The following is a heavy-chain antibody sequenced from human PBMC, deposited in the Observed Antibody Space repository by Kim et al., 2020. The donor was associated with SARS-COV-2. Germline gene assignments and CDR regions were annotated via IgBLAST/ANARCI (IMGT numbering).Heavy chain of an antibody. D-gene: IGHD6-19*01. CDR1: GYTFTSYA. CDR2: INAGNGNT. Sequence: ASVKVSCKASGYTFTSYAMHWVRQAPGQRLEWMGWINAGNGNTKYSQKFQGRVTITRDTSASTAYMELSSLRSEDTAVYYCARARAGIAVFDYWGQGTLVTVSS. V-gene: IGHV1-3*01. CDR3: ARARAGIAVFDY. J-gene: IGHJ4*02.